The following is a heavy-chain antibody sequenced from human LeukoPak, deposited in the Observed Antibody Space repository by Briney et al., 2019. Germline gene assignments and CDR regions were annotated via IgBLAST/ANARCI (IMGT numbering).Heavy chain of an antibody. V-gene: IGHV1-2*02. Sequence: GASEKVSCKASGYTFTGYYMHWVRQAPGQGLEWMGWINPNSGGTNYAQKFQGRVTMTRDTSISTAYMELSRLRSDDTAVYYCARVNLRGYSGYDSGGYFDYWGQGTLVTVSS. CDR1: GYTFTGYY. J-gene: IGHJ4*02. CDR2: INPNSGGT. CDR3: ARVNLRGYSGYDSGGYFDY. D-gene: IGHD5-12*01.